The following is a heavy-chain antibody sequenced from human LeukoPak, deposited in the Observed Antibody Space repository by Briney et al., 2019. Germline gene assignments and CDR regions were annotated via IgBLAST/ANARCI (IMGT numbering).Heavy chain of an antibody. Sequence: GGSLRLSCAASGFTFSSYGMHWVRQAPGKGLEWVAVIRYDGSNKYYADSVKGRFTVSRDNSKNTLYLQMNSLRAEDTAVYYCAKQVSSSPYYMDVWGKGTTVTVSS. V-gene: IGHV3-30*02. D-gene: IGHD4-11*01. CDR2: IRYDGSNK. CDR1: GFTFSSYG. CDR3: AKQVSSSPYYMDV. J-gene: IGHJ6*03.